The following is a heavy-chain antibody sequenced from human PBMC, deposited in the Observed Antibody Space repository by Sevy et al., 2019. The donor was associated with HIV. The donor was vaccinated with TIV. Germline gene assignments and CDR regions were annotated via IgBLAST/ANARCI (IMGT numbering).Heavy chain of an antibody. CDR3: ATAREYYSDNSGYLDY. D-gene: IGHD3-22*01. CDR1: GGTFSSYA. CDR2: IIPIFGTA. Sequence: ASVKVSCKASGGTFSSYAISWVRQAPGQGLEWMGGIIPIFGTANYAQKFQGRVTITADESTSTAYMELSSLRSEDTAVYYCATAREYYSDNSGYLDYWGQGTPVTVSS. J-gene: IGHJ4*02. V-gene: IGHV1-69*13.